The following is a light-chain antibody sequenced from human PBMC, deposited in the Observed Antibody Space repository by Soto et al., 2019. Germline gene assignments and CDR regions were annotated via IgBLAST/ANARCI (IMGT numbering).Light chain of an antibody. Sequence: EILLTQSPGTLSMSPGERATISCRASQSVSSSFLAWYQQKPGQAPRLLIYGASGRATGIPDRFSGSGSGTDFTLTISRLEPEDFAVYYCQQYGSSPRTFGQGTKVDIK. CDR1: QSVSSSF. V-gene: IGKV3-20*01. CDR2: GAS. J-gene: IGKJ1*01. CDR3: QQYGSSPRT.